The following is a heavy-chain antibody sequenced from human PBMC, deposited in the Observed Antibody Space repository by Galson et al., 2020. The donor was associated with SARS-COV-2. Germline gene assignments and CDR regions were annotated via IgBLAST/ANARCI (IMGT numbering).Heavy chain of an antibody. D-gene: IGHD6-13*01. CDR1: GGSFSGYY. V-gene: IGHV4-34*01. CDR3: ARAGFSSSWYGEHNWFDP. J-gene: IGHJ5*02. CDR2: INHSGSP. Sequence: SQASETLSLTCAVYGGSFSGYYWSWIRQPPGKGLEWIGEINHSGSPNYNPSLKSRVTISVDTSKNQFSLKLSSVTAADTAVYYCARAGFSSSWYGEHNWFDPWGQGTLVTVSS.